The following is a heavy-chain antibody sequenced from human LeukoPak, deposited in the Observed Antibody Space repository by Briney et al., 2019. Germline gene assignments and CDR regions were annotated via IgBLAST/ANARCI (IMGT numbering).Heavy chain of an antibody. V-gene: IGHV4-38-2*02. CDR3: ARGNYDFWSGYTYYLDY. D-gene: IGHD3-3*01. CDR1: GYSISSGYY. Sequence: SETLSLTCTVSGYSISSGYYWGWIRQPPGKGLEWIGSIYHSGSTYYNPSLKGRVTISVDTSKNQFSLKLSSVTAADTAVYYCARGNYDFWSGYTYYLDYWGQGTLVTVSS. CDR2: IYHSGST. J-gene: IGHJ4*02.